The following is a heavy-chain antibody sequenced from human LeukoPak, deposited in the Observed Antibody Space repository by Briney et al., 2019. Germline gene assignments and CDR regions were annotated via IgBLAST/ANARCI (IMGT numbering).Heavy chain of an antibody. CDR3: ATSRLIVVVPAAPLDH. Sequence: ASVKISCKVSGYTFTDYYMHWVQQAPGKGLEWMGLVDPEDGETIYAEKFQGRVTITADTSTDTAYMELSSLRSEDTAVYYCATSRLIVVVPAAPLDHWGQGTLVTVSS. D-gene: IGHD2-2*01. J-gene: IGHJ4*02. CDR2: VDPEDGET. V-gene: IGHV1-69-2*01. CDR1: GYTFTDYY.